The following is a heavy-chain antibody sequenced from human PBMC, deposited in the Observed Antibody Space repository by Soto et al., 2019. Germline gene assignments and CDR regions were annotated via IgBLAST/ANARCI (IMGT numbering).Heavy chain of an antibody. V-gene: IGHV1-18*01. CDR2: IRPHNGDT. J-gene: IGHJ5*01. Sequence: QVQLVQSAAEVGKPGASVKVSCKASGYTFTTIRLSWVRQAPGQGLEWTGWIRPHNGDTQDAQKFQGRVTMTADTSTTTAYMEVRSLRPDDTAVFYCARDRSCWYDFWGQGTLVPVSS. CDR3: ARDRSCWYDF. D-gene: IGHD6-19*01. CDR1: GYTFTTIR.